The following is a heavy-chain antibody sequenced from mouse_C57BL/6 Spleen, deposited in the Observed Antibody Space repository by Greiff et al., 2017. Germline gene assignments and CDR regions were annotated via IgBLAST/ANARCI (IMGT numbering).Heavy chain of an antibody. V-gene: IGHV1-59*01. CDR2: IDPSDSYT. D-gene: IGHD1-1*01. CDR3: ARESYGRNWYFGV. J-gene: IGHJ1*03. Sequence: QVQLQQPGAELVRPGTSVKLSCTASGYTFTSYWMHWVQQRPGQGLEWIGVIDPSDSYTNYNQQFKGKATLTVDTSSSTAYMQLSSLTSEASAVYYGARESYGRNWYFGVWGTGTTVTVSS. CDR1: GYTFTSYW.